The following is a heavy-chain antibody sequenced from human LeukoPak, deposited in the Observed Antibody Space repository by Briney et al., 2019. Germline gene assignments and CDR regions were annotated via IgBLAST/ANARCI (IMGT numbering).Heavy chain of an antibody. V-gene: IGHV4-38-2*02. J-gene: IGHJ4*02. CDR1: GYSISSGYY. Sequence: SETLSLTCTVSGYSISSGYYWGWIRQPPGKGLEWIGSIYHSGSTYYNPSLKSRVTISVDTSKNQFSLKLSSVTAAHTAVYYCARVFGALAAAGTIDYWGQGTLVTVSS. D-gene: IGHD6-13*01. CDR3: ARVFGALAAAGTIDY. CDR2: IYHSGST.